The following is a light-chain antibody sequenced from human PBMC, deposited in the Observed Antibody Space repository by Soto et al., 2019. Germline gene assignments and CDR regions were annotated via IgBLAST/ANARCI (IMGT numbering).Light chain of an antibody. Sequence: EIELTPSPAPPSFFPGGKNTLSLRASPSVSRYLAWYQQKPGQAPRPLIYDASNRATGIPARFSGSGSGTDFTLTISSLEPEYFSYDYCHDQNYCPSPFGPGT. CDR1: PSVSRY. J-gene: IGKJ1*01. CDR2: DAS. V-gene: IGKV3-11*01. CDR3: HDQNYCPSP.